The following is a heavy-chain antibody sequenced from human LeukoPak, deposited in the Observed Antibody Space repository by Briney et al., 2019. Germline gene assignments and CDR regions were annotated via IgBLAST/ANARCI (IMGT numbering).Heavy chain of an antibody. CDR2: INPSGGST. CDR3: ARETEVRASRGPTPDAFDI. D-gene: IGHD1-26*01. Sequence: ASVKVSCKASGYTFTSYNMHWGRPAPGQGREWMGMINPSGGSTSYAQKFQGRVTMTRDTSTSTVYMELSSLRSEDTAVYYCARETEVRASRGPTPDAFDIWGQGTMVTVSS. V-gene: IGHV1-46*01. CDR1: GYTFTSYN. J-gene: IGHJ3*02.